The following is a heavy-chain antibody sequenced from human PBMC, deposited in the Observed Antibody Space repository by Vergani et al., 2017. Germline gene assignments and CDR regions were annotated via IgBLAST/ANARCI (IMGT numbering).Heavy chain of an antibody. V-gene: IGHV1-69*01. Sequence: QVQLVQSGAEVKKPGSSVKVSCKASGGTFSSYAISWVRQAPGQGLEWMGGIIPIFGTANYAQKFQGRVTITADESTSTAYMELSSLRSEDTAVYYCAKDKADCSGGSCYYYYYGMDVWGQGTTVTVSS. J-gene: IGHJ6*02. CDR2: IIPIFGTA. CDR1: GGTFSSYA. D-gene: IGHD2-15*01. CDR3: AKDKADCSGGSCYYYYYGMDV.